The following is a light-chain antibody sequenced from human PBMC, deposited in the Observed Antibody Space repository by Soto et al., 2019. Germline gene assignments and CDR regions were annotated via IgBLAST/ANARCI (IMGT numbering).Light chain of an antibody. V-gene: IGKV3-11*01. CDR3: QQRSNWPPIT. CDR2: DAS. Sequence: IVMTQSPATLSLSPGERVTLSCRASQSVSSYLAWYQQKPGQAPRLLIYDASNRATGIPARFSGSGSGTDFTLTISSLEPEDFAVYYCQQRSNWPPITFGQGTKVDIK. CDR1: QSVSSY. J-gene: IGKJ1*01.